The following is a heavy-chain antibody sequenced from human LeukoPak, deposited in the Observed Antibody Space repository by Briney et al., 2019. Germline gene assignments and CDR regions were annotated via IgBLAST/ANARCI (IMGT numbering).Heavy chain of an antibody. D-gene: IGHD3-22*01. CDR2: IKSKTDGGTT. V-gene: IGHV3-15*01. J-gene: IGHJ4*02. CDR1: GFTFTNAW. CDR3: AKDRDYYDSSGYCQEYYFDY. Sequence: GGSLRLSCAASGFTFTNAWMSWVRQAPGKGLERVSRIKSKTDGGTTDYAAPVTGRLTISRDNAKNSLYLPMNSLRAEDTAVYYCAKDRDYYDSSGYCQEYYFDYWGQGALVAVSS.